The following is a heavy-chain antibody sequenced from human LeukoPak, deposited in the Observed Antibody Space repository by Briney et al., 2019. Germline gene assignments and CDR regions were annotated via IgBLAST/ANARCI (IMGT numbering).Heavy chain of an antibody. CDR1: GFTFSSYA. V-gene: IGHV3-30-3*01. J-gene: IGHJ4*02. D-gene: IGHD2-2*02. CDR2: ISYDGSNK. CDR3: ARSLLGYCSSTSCYTGFDY. Sequence: PGGSLRLSCAASGFTFSSYAMHWVRQAPGKGLEWVAVISYDGSNKYYADSVKGRFTISRDNSKNTLYLQMNSLRAEDTAVYYCARSLLGYCSSTSCYTGFDYWGQGTLVTVSS.